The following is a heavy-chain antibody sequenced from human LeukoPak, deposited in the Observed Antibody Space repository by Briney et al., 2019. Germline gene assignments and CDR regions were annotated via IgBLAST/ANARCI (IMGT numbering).Heavy chain of an antibody. D-gene: IGHD3-10*01. CDR2: IYYSGST. Sequence: SETLSLTCTVSVGSISRYYWSWIREPPGKGLEWIGYIYYSGSTNYNPSLKSRVTISVDTSKNQFSLKLSSVTAAHTAVYYCARIGYGSGSYYYFDYWGQGTLVTVSS. CDR1: VGSISRYY. CDR3: ARIGYGSGSYYYFDY. V-gene: IGHV4-59*08. J-gene: IGHJ4*02.